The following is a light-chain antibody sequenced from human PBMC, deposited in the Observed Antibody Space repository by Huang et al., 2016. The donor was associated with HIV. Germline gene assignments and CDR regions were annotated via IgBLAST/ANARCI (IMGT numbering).Light chain of an antibody. J-gene: IGKJ4*01. CDR2: GAS. V-gene: IGKV3-15*01. Sequence: EIVMTPSPATLSLSPGESATLSCRASQNINNKLAWYQQIPGQAPRLLIYGASTRATGCPARFSGSGSGTEFTLTISSLQSEDLALYYCQLYNRWHPLTFGGGTKVEIK. CDR3: QLYNRWHPLT. CDR1: QNINNK.